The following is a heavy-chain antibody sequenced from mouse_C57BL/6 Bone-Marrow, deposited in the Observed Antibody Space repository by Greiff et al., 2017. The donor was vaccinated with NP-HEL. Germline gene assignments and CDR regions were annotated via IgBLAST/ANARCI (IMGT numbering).Heavy chain of an antibody. Sequence: QVQLKQPGAELVMPGASVKLSCKASGYTFTSYWMHWVKQRPGQGLEWIGEIDPSDSYTNYNQKFKGKSTLTVDKSSSTAYMQLSSLTSEDSAVYYCARGGYYGSSYNDTYFDYWGQGTTLTVSS. D-gene: IGHD1-1*01. CDR2: IDPSDSYT. CDR3: ARGGYYGSSYNDTYFDY. J-gene: IGHJ2*01. CDR1: GYTFTSYW. V-gene: IGHV1-69*01.